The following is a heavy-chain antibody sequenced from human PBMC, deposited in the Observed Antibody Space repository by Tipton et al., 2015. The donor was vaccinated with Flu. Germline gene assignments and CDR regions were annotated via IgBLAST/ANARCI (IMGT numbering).Heavy chain of an antibody. CDR3: ARRDFSNYVSEPKNWFDI. CDR2: ICPGSP. D-gene: IGHD4-11*01. V-gene: IGHV4-4*08. Sequence: TLSLTCIVSGDSISSYYWTWIRQPPGKGLEWIGNICPGSPYYNPYLRSRVTISVAGARPQFSLRLTSVTAADTAVYFCARRDFSNYVSEPKNWFDIWGQGTLVTVSS. CDR1: GDSISSYY. J-gene: IGHJ5*02.